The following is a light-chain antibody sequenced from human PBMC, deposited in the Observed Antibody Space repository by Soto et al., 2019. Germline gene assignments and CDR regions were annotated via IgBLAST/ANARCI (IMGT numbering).Light chain of an antibody. Sequence: DIQMTQSPSTLSASVGDRVTITCRASQSISSWLAWYQQKPGKAPKLLLYKASSLESGGPSRFSGSGSGTEFTLTISSLQPDDFAGYYCQQYNSYSRNTFGQGTKLEIK. CDR2: KAS. CDR3: QQYNSYSRNT. V-gene: IGKV1-5*03. CDR1: QSISSW. J-gene: IGKJ2*01.